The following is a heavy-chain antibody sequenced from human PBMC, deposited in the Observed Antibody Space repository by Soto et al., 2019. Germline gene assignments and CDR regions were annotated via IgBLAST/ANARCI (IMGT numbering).Heavy chain of an antibody. V-gene: IGHV4-30-2*01. J-gene: IGHJ6*02. Sequence: SETLSLTCAVSGGSISSGGYSWSWIRQPPGKGLEWIGYIYHSGSTYYTPSLKSRFTISRDNAKNSLYLQMNSLRAEDTAVYYCARDLGLVLEYSSSPLSYYGMDVWGQGTTVTVSS. CDR2: IYHSGST. CDR3: ARDLGLVLEYSSSPLSYYGMDV. D-gene: IGHD6-6*01. CDR1: GGSISSGGYS.